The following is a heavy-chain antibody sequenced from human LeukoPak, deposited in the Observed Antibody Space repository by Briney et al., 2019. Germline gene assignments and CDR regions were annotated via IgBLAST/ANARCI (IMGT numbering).Heavy chain of an antibody. Sequence: ASVRVSCKASGYPFTSHYIHWVRQAPGQGLEWMGIINPSTGGASYAQKFQGRVTMTRDMSTSTVYMDLSGLRSEDTAMYYCARMEGVVVREVTRYNWFDPWGQGTLVTVSS. CDR1: GYPFTSHY. CDR2: INPSTGGA. J-gene: IGHJ5*02. D-gene: IGHD3-10*01. CDR3: ARMEGVVVREVTRYNWFDP. V-gene: IGHV1-46*01.